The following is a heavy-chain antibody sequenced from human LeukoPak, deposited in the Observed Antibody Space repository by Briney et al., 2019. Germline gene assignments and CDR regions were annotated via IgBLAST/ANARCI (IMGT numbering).Heavy chain of an antibody. Sequence: ASVKVSCKASGYAFTSYDMHLVPQAPGQGLEWMGIINPSGGSTSYAQKFQGRVTMTRDTSTSTVYMELSSLRSEDTAVYYCARARSRYSYGPVDYWGQGTLVTVSS. CDR3: ARARSRYSYGPVDY. V-gene: IGHV1-46*01. CDR2: INPSGGST. D-gene: IGHD5-18*01. CDR1: GYAFTSYD. J-gene: IGHJ4*02.